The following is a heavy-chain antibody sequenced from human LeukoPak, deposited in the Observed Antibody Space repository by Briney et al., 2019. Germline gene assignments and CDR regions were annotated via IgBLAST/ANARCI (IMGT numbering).Heavy chain of an antibody. D-gene: IGHD5-12*01. CDR3: AARDNSGYDPGYYYMDV. V-gene: IGHV1-2*02. CDR2: INPNSGGT. CDR1: GYTFTGYY. J-gene: IGHJ6*03. Sequence: ASVKVSCKASGYTFTGYYMHWVRQAPGQGLEWMGWINPNSGGTNYAQKFQGRVTMTRDTSISTAYMELSRLRSDDTAVYYCAARDNSGYDPGYYYMDVWGKGTTVTVSS.